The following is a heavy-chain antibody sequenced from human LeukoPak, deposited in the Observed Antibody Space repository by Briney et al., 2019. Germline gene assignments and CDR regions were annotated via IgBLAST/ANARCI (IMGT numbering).Heavy chain of an antibody. CDR2: IYHTGSA. J-gene: IGHJ4*02. CDR1: GYSFTSGHY. Sequence: KASETLSLTCSVSGYSFTSGHYWGWIRQPPGKGLEWIANIYHTGSAHYNPSLKSRVTISVDTSKNQFSLKLRSVTAADTAVYYCARYCTGPTCILRGIDYWGQGTLVTVSS. CDR3: ARYCTGPTCILRGIDY. V-gene: IGHV4-38-2*01. D-gene: IGHD2-8*02.